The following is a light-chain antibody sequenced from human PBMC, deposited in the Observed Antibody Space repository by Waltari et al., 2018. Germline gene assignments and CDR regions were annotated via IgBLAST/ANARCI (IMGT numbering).Light chain of an antibody. CDR3: CSHAGSYIV. J-gene: IGLJ1*01. CDR1: SSDVGGYNY. V-gene: IGLV2-11*01. Sequence: QSALTQPRSVSGSPGQSVAISCTGTSSDVGGYNYVSWYQQPPGKVPKVVIYDVSKRPSGVPDRFSGSKSGNTASLTISGLQADDEADYYCCSHAGSYIVFGAGTKVTVL. CDR2: DVS.